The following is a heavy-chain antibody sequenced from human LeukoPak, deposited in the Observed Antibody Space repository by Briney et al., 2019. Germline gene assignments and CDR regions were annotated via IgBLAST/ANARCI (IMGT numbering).Heavy chain of an antibody. D-gene: IGHD3-22*01. V-gene: IGHV1-69*13. J-gene: IGHJ1*01. CDR1: GDTFSTYA. CDR3: ARGGPGYYSDNTGSRGYLKH. Sequence: SVRVSCKTSGDTFSTYAISWVRQAPGQGLEWMGSIIPIYATPNYAQKLQGRLTITADESTTTAYMELTSLRSEDTAVYFCARGGPGYYSDNTGSRGYLKHWGQGTLVTVSS. CDR2: IIPIYATP.